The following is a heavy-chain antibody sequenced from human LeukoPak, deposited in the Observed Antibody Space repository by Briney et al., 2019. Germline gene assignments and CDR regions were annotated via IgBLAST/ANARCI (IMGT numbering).Heavy chain of an antibody. Sequence: SETLSLTCTVSGGSISSYYWSWIRQPPGKGLEWIGYIYYSGSTNYNPSLKSRVTISVDTSKNQFSLKLSSVTAADTAVYYCVRVRGYYDSSGYYYPDYYYYMDVWGKGTTVTISS. D-gene: IGHD3-22*01. CDR2: IYYSGST. CDR1: GGSISSYY. V-gene: IGHV4-59*01. J-gene: IGHJ6*03. CDR3: VRVRGYYDSSGYYYPDYYYYMDV.